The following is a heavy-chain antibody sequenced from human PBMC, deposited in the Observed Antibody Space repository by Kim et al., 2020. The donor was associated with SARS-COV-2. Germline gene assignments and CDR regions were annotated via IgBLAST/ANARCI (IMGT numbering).Heavy chain of an antibody. V-gene: IGHV5-10-1*01. CDR1: GYSFTSYW. Sequence: GESLKISCKGSGYSFTSYWISWVRQMPGKGLEWMGRIDPSDSYTNYSPSFQGHVTISADKSISTAYLQWSSLKASDTAMYYCARHAPCSSTSCYDVDYWGQGTLVTVSS. CDR3: ARHAPCSSTSCYDVDY. J-gene: IGHJ4*02. D-gene: IGHD2-2*01. CDR2: IDPSDSYT.